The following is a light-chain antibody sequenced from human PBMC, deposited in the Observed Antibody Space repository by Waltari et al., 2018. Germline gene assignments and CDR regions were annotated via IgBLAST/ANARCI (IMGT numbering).Light chain of an antibody. J-gene: IGKJ5*01. CDR2: DAS. Sequence: EIMLTQSPATLSLSPGEGATLSCRASQSVSSYLVWYQQKPGQAPRLLIHDASNRAPGIPARFSGSGSETDFTLTISSLEPEDFAVYYCQHRRSWPLTFGQGTRLEIK. CDR3: QHRRSWPLT. CDR1: QSVSSY. V-gene: IGKV3-11*01.